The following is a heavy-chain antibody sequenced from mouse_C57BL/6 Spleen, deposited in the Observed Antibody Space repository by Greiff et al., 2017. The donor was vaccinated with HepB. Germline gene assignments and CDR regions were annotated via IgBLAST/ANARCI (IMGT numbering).Heavy chain of an antibody. J-gene: IGHJ4*01. D-gene: IGHD1-1*01. CDR1: GYTFTSYT. Sequence: VQLQQSGAELARPGASVKMSCKASGYTFTSYTMHWVNQRPGQGLEWIGYINPSSGYSKYNQKFKDKATLTADKSSSTAYMQLSSLTSEDSAVYYCASPYYYGSPYYAMDYWGQGTSVTVSS. CDR2: INPSSGYS. CDR3: ASPYYYGSPYYAMDY. V-gene: IGHV1-4*01.